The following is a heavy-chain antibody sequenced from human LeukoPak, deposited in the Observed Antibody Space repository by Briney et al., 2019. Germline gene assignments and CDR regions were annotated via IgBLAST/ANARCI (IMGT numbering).Heavy chain of an antibody. Sequence: GGSLRLSCAASGFIFSSYSVNWVRQAPGKGLEWVSSISGSSTYIDYADSVKGRFTISRDNAKNSLYLQMSSLRAEDTAVYYCARDYNTATLDYWGQGTLVTVSS. CDR1: GFIFSSYS. CDR3: ARDYNTATLDY. CDR2: ISGSSTYI. D-gene: IGHD5-18*01. J-gene: IGHJ4*02. V-gene: IGHV3-21*01.